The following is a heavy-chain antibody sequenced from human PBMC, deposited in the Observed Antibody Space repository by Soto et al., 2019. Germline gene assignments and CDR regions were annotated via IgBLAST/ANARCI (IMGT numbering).Heavy chain of an antibody. V-gene: IGHV3-9*01. CDR1: GFIFNEYA. J-gene: IGHJ6*02. CDR2: ISFNSGSI. D-gene: IGHD3-10*01. CDR3: AKDITYGLPLHYYSGMDV. Sequence: ESGGGLVQPGRSLRLSCAASGFIFNEYAMHWVRQAPGKGLEWVSGISFNSGSIGYADSVQGRFIISRDNAKSALFLQMNSLRPDDTAFYFCAKDITYGLPLHYYSGMDVWGQGTTVTVSS.